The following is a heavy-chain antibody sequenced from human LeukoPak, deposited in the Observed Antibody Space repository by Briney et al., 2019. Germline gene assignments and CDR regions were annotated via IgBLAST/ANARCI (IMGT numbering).Heavy chain of an antibody. CDR3: AREGADIVVVPAAPSTHYGMDV. V-gene: IGHV1-69*04. CDR2: IIPILGIA. J-gene: IGHJ6*02. Sequence: ASVKVSCKASGCTFSSYAISWVRQTPGQGLEWMGRIIPILGIANYAQKFQGRVTITADKSTSTAYMELSSLRSEDTAVYYCAREGADIVVVPAAPSTHYGMDVWGQGTTVTVSS. D-gene: IGHD2-2*01. CDR1: GCTFSSYA.